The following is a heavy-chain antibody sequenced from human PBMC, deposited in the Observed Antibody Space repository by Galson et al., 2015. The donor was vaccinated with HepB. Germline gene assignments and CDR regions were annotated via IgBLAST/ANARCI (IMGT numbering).Heavy chain of an antibody. CDR2: ISAYNGNT. CDR1: GYTFTSYG. CDR3: ARDRRCSSTSCYFGSRYYYYYMDV. V-gene: IGHV1-18*01. J-gene: IGHJ6*03. D-gene: IGHD2-2*01. Sequence: SVKVSCKASGYTFTSYGISWVRQAPGQGLEWMGWISAYNGNTNYAQKLQGRVTMTTDTSTSTAYMELRSLRSDDTAVYYCARDRRCSSTSCYFGSRYYYYYMDVWGKGTTVTVSS.